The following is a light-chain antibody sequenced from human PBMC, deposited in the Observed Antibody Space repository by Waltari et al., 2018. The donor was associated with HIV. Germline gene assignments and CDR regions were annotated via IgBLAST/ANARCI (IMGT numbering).Light chain of an antibody. J-gene: IGLJ2*01. CDR3: QSYDSSLSGWVV. Sequence: QSVLTQPPSVSGAPGQRVTISCTGSSSNIGAGYDVHWYQQLPGTAPTLLSYGTNNRPSGVPDRVSGSKSGTSASLAITGLQAEDEAEYYCQSYDSSLSGWVVFGGGTKVTVL. CDR1: SSNIGAGYD. V-gene: IGLV1-40*01. CDR2: GTN.